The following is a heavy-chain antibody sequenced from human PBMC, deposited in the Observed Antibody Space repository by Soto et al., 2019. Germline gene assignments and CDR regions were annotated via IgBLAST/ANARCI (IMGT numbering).Heavy chain of an antibody. J-gene: IGHJ4*02. D-gene: IGHD6-19*01. CDR3: AREAVTGRTGSDY. CDR2: VNAYNCNT. Sequence: QVQLVQSGAEVKKPGASVKDSCKASGYTFTSYGISWVRQAPGPGLEWMGWVNAYNCNTNYAQKFQGRGTMTTDTSTSTAYLELRRPRSDDTAVYYCAREAVTGRTGSDYWGQGTRVTASS. CDR1: GYTFTSYG. V-gene: IGHV1-18*01.